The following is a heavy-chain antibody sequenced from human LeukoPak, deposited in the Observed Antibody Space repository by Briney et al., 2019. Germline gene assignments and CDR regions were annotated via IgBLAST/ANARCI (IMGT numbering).Heavy chain of an antibody. D-gene: IGHD6-6*01. CDR3: ARSAIAARPYYYYGMDV. J-gene: IGHJ6*02. Sequence: SETLSLTCAVYGGSFSGYYWSWIRQPPGKGLEWIGEISHSGSTNYNPSLKSRVTISVDTSKNQFSLKLSSVTAADTAVYYCARSAIAARPYYYYGMDVWGQGTTVTVSS. CDR2: ISHSGST. CDR1: GGSFSGYY. V-gene: IGHV4-34*01.